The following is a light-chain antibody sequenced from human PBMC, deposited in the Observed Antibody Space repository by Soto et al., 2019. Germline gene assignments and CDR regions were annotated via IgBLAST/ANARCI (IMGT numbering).Light chain of an antibody. J-gene: IGKJ2*01. CDR2: KAS. V-gene: IGKV1-5*03. CDR3: QQYNSYSRMYT. Sequence: DIQMTQSPSTLSASVGDRVTITCRASQSISSWLAWYQQKPGKAPKLLIYKASSLESGVPSRFSGSGSGTEFTLTISSPQPDDFATYYCQQYNSYSRMYTFGQGTKLEIK. CDR1: QSISSW.